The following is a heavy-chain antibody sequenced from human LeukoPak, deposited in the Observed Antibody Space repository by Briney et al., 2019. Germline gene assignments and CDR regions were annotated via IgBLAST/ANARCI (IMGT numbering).Heavy chain of an antibody. CDR3: TRSVFPYYFDC. CDR2: TNNDGSST. D-gene: IGHD3-10*02. Sequence: GGSLRLSCTASGFTFSSYEMNWVRQAPGKGLVLVSRTNNDGSSTTYADFVKGRFTSSRDNAKNTLYLQMDSLRAEDTAVYYCTRSVFPYYFDCWGQGTLVTVSS. V-gene: IGHV3-74*01. J-gene: IGHJ4*02. CDR1: GFTFSSYE.